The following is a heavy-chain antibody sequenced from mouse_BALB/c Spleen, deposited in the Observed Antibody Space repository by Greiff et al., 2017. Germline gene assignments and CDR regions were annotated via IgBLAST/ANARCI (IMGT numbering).Heavy chain of an antibody. CDR1: GYSITSDYA. CDR2: ISYSGST. D-gene: IGHD2-1*01. V-gene: IGHV3-2*02. CDR3: AREPFYGNYPYAMDY. J-gene: IGHJ4*01. Sequence: EVQLKESGPGLVKPSQSLSLTCTVTGYSITSDYAWNWIRQFPGNKLEWMGYISYSGSTSYNPSLKSRISITRDTSKNQFFLQLNSVTTEDTATYYCAREPFYGNYPYAMDYWGQGTSVTVSS.